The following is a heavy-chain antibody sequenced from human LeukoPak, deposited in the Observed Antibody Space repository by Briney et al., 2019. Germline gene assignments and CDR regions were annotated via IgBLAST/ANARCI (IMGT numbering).Heavy chain of an antibody. CDR1: GFTFSSYW. CDR2: INSDGSTT. CDR3: ARDRRGVAGGY. D-gene: IGHD6-19*01. Sequence: GGSLRLSWAASGFTFSSYWMHWVRQAQGKGLVWVSRINSDGSTTTYADSEKGRFTISRDNAKNTLYLQMNSLRAEDTAVYYCARDRRGVAGGYWGQGTLVIVSS. V-gene: IGHV3-74*01. J-gene: IGHJ4*02.